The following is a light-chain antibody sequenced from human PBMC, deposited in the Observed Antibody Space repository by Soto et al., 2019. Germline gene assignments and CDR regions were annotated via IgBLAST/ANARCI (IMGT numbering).Light chain of an antibody. CDR3: QQYNNWPPLT. CDR1: QSVSSN. CDR2: GAS. V-gene: IGKV3-15*01. Sequence: EIVMTQSPATLSVSPGERATLSYRASQSVSSNLAGYQQKPGQAPRLLIYGASTRATGIPARFSGSGSGTVFTLTISSLQSEDFAVYYCQQYNNWPPLTFGGGTKVEIK. J-gene: IGKJ4*01.